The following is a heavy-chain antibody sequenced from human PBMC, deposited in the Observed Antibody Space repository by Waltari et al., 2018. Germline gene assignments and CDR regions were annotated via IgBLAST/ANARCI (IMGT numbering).Heavy chain of an antibody. J-gene: IGHJ6*02. V-gene: IGHV1-69*05. CDR3: ARDRGKYAMDV. D-gene: IGHD3-16*01. CDR2: ITPVFAST. CDR1: GGPFLSYS. Sequence: QAQLVQSGAAVKKPGSSVKVSCKASGGPFLSYSISWLRQAPGQGLEWMGRITPVFASTNYAQKFLGRVTMTTDESTTTAYMELNSLTSDDTAVYYCARDRGKYAMDVWGQGTAVTVSS.